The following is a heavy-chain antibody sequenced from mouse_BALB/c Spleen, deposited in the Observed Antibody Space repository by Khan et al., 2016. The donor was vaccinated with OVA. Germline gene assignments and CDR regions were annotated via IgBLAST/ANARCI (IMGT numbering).Heavy chain of an antibody. Sequence: EVKLLESGPGLVKPSQSLSLTCTVTAYSIASDYAWNWIRQFPGNKLDWMGFISYSGNTNYHPSLKSRISITRDTSKNQFFLQLNSVTSDDTATYYGARVYGGDFDYWGQGTTLTVSS. CDR1: AYSIASDYA. D-gene: IGHD1-1*01. CDR3: ARVYGGDFDY. CDR2: ISYSGNT. J-gene: IGHJ2*01. V-gene: IGHV3-2*02.